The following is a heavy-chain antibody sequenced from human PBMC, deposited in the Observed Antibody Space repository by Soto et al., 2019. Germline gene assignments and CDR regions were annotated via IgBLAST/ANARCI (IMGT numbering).Heavy chain of an antibody. J-gene: IGHJ5*02. V-gene: IGHV4-30-2*01. CDR1: GGSISSGGYS. D-gene: IGHD2-2*02. Sequence: PSETLSLTCAVSGGSISSGGYSWSWIRQPPGKGLEWIGYIYHSGSTYYNPSLKSRVTISVDRSKNQFSLKLSSVTAADTAVYYCARXIVVVPAAIPVGNWFDPWGQGTLVTVSS. CDR3: ARXIVVVPAAIPVGNWFDP. CDR2: IYHSGST.